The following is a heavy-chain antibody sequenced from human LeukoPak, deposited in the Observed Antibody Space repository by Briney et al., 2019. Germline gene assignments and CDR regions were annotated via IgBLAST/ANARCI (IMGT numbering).Heavy chain of an antibody. CDR1: GGSFISSTYY. CDR2: VSTSGST. J-gene: IGHJ4*02. CDR3: ARDPPGGSYSFDY. V-gene: IGHV4-61*02. Sequence: SETLSLTCTVSGGSFISSTYYWTWIRQPAGKGLEWIGRVSTSGSTSYNPSLKSRVTMSVDTSKNQFSLKLSSVTAADTAVYYCARDPPGGSYSFDYWGQGTLVTVSS. D-gene: IGHD1-26*01.